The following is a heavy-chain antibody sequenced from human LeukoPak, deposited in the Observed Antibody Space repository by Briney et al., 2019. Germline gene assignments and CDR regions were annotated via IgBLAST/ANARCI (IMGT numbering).Heavy chain of an antibody. J-gene: IGHJ3*02. D-gene: IGHD1-26*01. CDR3: ARGEGAGAFDI. V-gene: IGHV4-38-2*02. CDR2: IYRSEST. CDR1: GYSISSGYY. Sequence: SETLSLTCSVSGYSISSGYYWGWIRQPSGKGLEWIGSIYRSESTSWIGNIYQSGSTSYNPSLKSRVTISVDTSKNQFSLRLGSVTAADTAVYYCARGEGAGAFDIWGQGTMVTVSS.